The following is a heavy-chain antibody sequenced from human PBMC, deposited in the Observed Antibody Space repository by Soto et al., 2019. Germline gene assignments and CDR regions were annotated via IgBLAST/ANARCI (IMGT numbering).Heavy chain of an antibody. D-gene: IGHD2-2*01. J-gene: IGHJ4*02. CDR1: GYSFTSYW. CDR3: ARRPGPGALPAAIFYYFDY. Sequence: GESLKISCKGSGYSFTSYWIGWVRQMPGKGLEWMGIIYPGDSDTRYSPSFQGQVTISADKSISTAYLQWSSLKASDTAMYYCARRPGPGALPAAIFYYFDYWGQGTLVTVSS. CDR2: IYPGDSDT. V-gene: IGHV5-51*01.